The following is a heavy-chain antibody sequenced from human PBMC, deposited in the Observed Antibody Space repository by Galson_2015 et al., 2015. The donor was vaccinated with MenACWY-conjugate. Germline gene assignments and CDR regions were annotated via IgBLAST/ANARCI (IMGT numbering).Heavy chain of an antibody. CDR3: VKASWVASGWGYFDY. J-gene: IGHJ4*02. CDR1: GFTFSSYG. D-gene: IGHD1-26*01. CDR2: ISGRSGST. V-gene: IGHV3-23*01. Sequence: SLRLSCEASGFTFSSYGMSWVRQAPGKGLEWVSGISGRSGSTYYADSVKGRFTISRDNSKNTLYLQMNSLRAEDTAVYYCVKASWVASGWGYFDYWGQGTLVTVSS.